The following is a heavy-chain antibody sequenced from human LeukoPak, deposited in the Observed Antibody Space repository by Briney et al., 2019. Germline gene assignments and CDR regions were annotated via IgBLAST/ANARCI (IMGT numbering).Heavy chain of an antibody. Sequence: GGSLRLSCTASGFTFGDYAMSWVRQAPGKGLEWVGRIKSKTDGGTTDYAAPVKGRFTISRDDSKNTLYLQMNSLKTEDTAVYYCTMITFGGVIPSAEYFQHWGQGTLVTVSS. D-gene: IGHD3-16*02. CDR2: IKSKTDGGTT. J-gene: IGHJ1*01. CDR3: TMITFGGVIPSAEYFQH. V-gene: IGHV3-15*01. CDR1: GFTFGDYA.